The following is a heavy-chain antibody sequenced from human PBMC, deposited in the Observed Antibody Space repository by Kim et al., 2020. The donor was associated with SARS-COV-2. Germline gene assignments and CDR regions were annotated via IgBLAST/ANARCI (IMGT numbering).Heavy chain of an antibody. CDR3: ARDTRYYYGMDV. Sequence: SYADSVSGRLTLSRHNSKNPLYLKMTSLRAADTAVYYCARDTRYYYGMDVWGQGTTVTVSS. V-gene: IGHV3-33*01. J-gene: IGHJ6*02.